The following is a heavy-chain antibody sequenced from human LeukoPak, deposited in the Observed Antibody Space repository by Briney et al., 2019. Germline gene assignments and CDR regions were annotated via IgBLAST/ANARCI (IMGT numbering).Heavy chain of an antibody. Sequence: PGGSLRLSCAASGFTFSSYGMHWVRQAPGKGLEWVAFIRYDGSNKHYADSVKGRFTISRDNSRNTLYLQMNSLRAEDTALYYCAKDQKQWLELFDYWGQGTLVTVSS. J-gene: IGHJ4*02. D-gene: IGHD6-19*01. CDR2: IRYDGSNK. CDR3: AKDQKQWLELFDY. CDR1: GFTFSSYG. V-gene: IGHV3-30*02.